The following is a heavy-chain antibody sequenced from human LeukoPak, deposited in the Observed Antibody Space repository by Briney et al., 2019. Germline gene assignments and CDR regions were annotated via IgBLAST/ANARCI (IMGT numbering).Heavy chain of an antibody. D-gene: IGHD1-7*01. V-gene: IGHV3-74*01. Sequence: GGCLRLSCAASGFTLSSYWMHWVRQGPGKGLVWVSRIKTDGSYINYADSVKGRFTVSRDNAKSTLYLQMNSLRAEDTAVYFCVKDDGNYGIDYWGQGTLVTVS. CDR1: GFTLSSYW. CDR2: IKTDGSYI. CDR3: VKDDGNYGIDY. J-gene: IGHJ4*02.